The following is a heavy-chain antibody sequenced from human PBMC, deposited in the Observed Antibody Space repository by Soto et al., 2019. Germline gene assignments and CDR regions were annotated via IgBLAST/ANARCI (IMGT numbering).Heavy chain of an antibody. V-gene: IGHV1-46*01. Sequence: GASVKVSCKASGYTFASYYMHWVRQAPGQGLEWMGIINPSGGSTSYAQKFQGRVTMTRDTSTSTVYMELSSLRSEDTAVYYCARSLTGSITIIGVASYYFDYWGQGTLVTV. CDR3: ARSLTGSITIIGVASYYFDY. CDR1: GYTFASYY. CDR2: INPSGGST. D-gene: IGHD3-3*01. J-gene: IGHJ4*02.